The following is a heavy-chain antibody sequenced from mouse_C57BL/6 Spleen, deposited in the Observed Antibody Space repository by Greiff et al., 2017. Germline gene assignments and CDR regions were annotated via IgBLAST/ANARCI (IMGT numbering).Heavy chain of an antibody. V-gene: IGHV1-53*01. CDR1: GYTFTSYW. CDR2: INPSNGGT. D-gene: IGHD1-1*01. CDR3: ARGDYYYGFMDY. Sequence: QVQLQQPGPELVKPGASVKLSCKASGYTFTSYWMNWVKQRPGQGLEWIGNINPSNGGTNYNEKFKSKATLTVDKSSSTAYMQLSSLTSEDSAVYYCARGDYYYGFMDYWGQGTSVTVSS. J-gene: IGHJ4*01.